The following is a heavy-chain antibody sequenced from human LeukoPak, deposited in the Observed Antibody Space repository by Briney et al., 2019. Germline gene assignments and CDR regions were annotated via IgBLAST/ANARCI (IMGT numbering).Heavy chain of an antibody. CDR1: GGSFSGYY. CDR2: IDHSGST. CDR3: ARAPSGATNDAFDI. J-gene: IGHJ3*02. D-gene: IGHD1-26*01. Sequence: SETLSLTCAVYGGSFSGYYWSWIRQPPGKGLEWIGEIDHSGSTNYNPSLKSRVTISVDTSKNQFSLKLSSVTAADTAVYYCARAPSGATNDAFDIWGQGTMVTVSS. V-gene: IGHV4-34*01.